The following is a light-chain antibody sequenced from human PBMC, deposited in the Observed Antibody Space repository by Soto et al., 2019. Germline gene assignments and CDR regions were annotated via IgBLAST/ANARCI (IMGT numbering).Light chain of an antibody. CDR3: LQLYNFSWT. CDR1: QSVSSSY. J-gene: IGKJ1*01. V-gene: IGKV3-20*01. Sequence: IVLTQSPGTLSLSPGERATLSCRASQSVSSSYLAWYQQKPGQAPRLLIYGASSRATGIPDRFSGSGSGTDSTLTISRLQPEDFATYYCLQLYNFSWTFGQGTKVDI. CDR2: GAS.